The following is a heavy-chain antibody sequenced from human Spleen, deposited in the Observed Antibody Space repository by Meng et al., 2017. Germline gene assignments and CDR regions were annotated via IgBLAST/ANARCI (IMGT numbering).Heavy chain of an antibody. CDR2: IFSNDEK. D-gene: IGHD3-22*01. V-gene: IGHV2-26*01. CDR1: GFSLSNARMG. Sequence: SGPTLVKPTETLTLTCTVSGFSLSNARMGVSWIRQPPGKALEWLAHIFSNDEKSYSTSLKSRLTISKDTSKSQVVLTMTNMDPVDTATYYCARIFDYYDSSGYWGYYYYGMDVWGQGTTVTVSS. J-gene: IGHJ6*02. CDR3: ARIFDYYDSSGYWGYYYYGMDV.